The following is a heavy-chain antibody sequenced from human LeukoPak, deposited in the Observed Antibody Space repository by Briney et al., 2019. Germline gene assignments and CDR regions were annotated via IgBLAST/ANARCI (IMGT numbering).Heavy chain of an antibody. V-gene: IGHV3-30*02. CDR1: GFTFSSYG. CDR2: IRCDGSNK. CDR3: ARDRGSYNY. Sequence: GGSLRLSCAASGFTFSSYGMHWVRQAPGKGLEWVAFIRCDGSNKYYADSVKGRFTISKDNSKNTLYLQMNSLRAEDTAVYYCARDRGSYNYWGQGTLVTVSS. J-gene: IGHJ4*02. D-gene: IGHD3-10*01.